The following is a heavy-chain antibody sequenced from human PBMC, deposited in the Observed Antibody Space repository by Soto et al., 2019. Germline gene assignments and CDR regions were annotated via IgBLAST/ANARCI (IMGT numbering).Heavy chain of an antibody. V-gene: IGHV1-69*01. CDR3: AIGWNDFPH. J-gene: IGHJ4*02. CDR1: GGTFNSYV. Sequence: QVKLVQSGAEVKKPGSSVKVSCKASGGTFNSYVISWVRQAPGQGLQSMGGIIPMSGKANYARNFQGGVTITADESRSTVYMELSRVRSEDTAVYYCAIGWNDFPHWGQGTLVTVSS. D-gene: IGHD1-1*01. CDR2: IIPMSGKA.